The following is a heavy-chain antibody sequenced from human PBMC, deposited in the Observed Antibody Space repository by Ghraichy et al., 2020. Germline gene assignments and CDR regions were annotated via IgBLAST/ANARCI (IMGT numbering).Heavy chain of an antibody. Sequence: ASVKVSCKASSSTFRNSGISWVRQAPVQGLEWMGWISPYNGNTNYAQKFQGRVTMTTDTFTSTAYMELRSLGSDDTAVYYCARDLDIVVVVATPRHYGLDVWGQGTTVIVAS. CDR2: ISPYNGNT. CDR3: ARDLDIVVVVATPRHYGLDV. D-gene: IGHD2-15*01. J-gene: IGHJ6*02. V-gene: IGHV1-18*01. CDR1: SSTFRNSG.